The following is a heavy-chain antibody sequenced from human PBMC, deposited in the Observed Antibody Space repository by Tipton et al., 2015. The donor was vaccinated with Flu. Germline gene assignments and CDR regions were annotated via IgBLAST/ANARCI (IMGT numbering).Heavy chain of an antibody. V-gene: IGHV4-59*01. CDR2: IYYSGIT. CDR3: ARDTSLQR. J-gene: IGHJ1*01. CDR1: GASISSSY. Sequence: LRLSCTVSGASISSSYWSWIRQAPGKGLVRIGHIYYSGITNYNPSLKSRITISVDTSKNQFSLRLSSVTAADTAVYYCARDTSLQRWGQGTLVTVS.